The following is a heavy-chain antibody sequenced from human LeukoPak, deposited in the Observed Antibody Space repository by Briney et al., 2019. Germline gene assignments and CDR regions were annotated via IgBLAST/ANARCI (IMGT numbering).Heavy chain of an antibody. CDR1: GYTFTSHY. CDR2: INPSGGST. CDR3: AAESYDFWSGIDY. V-gene: IGHV1-46*01. Sequence: ASVKASCKASGYTFTSHYMHWVRQAPGQGLEWMGIINPSGGSTSYAQKFQGRVTMTRDMSTSTVYMELSSLRSEDTAVYYCAAESYDFWSGIDYWGQGTLVTVSS. D-gene: IGHD3-3*01. J-gene: IGHJ4*02.